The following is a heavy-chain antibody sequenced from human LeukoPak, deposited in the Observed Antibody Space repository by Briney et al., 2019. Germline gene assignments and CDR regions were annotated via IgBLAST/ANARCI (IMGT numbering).Heavy chain of an antibody. CDR1: GGTFSSYA. J-gene: IGHJ3*02. Sequence: ASVKVSCKASGGTFSSYAISWVRQAPGQGLEWMGGIIPIFGTANYAQKFQGRVTITTDESTSTAYMELSSLRSGDTAVYYCARDWEGPRGIWGQGTMVTVSS. D-gene: IGHD1-26*01. CDR2: IIPIFGTA. V-gene: IGHV1-69*05. CDR3: ARDWEGPRGI.